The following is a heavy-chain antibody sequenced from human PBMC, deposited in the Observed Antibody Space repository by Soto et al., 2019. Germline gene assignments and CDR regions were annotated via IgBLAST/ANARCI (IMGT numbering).Heavy chain of an antibody. CDR1: GFTFSSYG. J-gene: IGHJ4*02. CDR3: AGDLGSSSSGVDY. D-gene: IGHD6-6*01. V-gene: IGHV3-33*01. Sequence: QVQLVESGGGVVQPGRSLRLSCAASGFTFSSYGMHWVRQAPGKGLEWVAVIWYDGSNKYYADSVKGRFTISRDNSKNTLYLQMNSLRAEDTAVYYCAGDLGSSSSGVDYWGQGTLVTVSS. CDR2: IWYDGSNK.